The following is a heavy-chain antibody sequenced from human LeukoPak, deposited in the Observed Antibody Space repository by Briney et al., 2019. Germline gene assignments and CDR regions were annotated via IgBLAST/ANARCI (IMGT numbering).Heavy chain of an antibody. CDR2: IYSGDST. D-gene: IGHD5-18*01. J-gene: IGHJ6*02. CDR1: GFTVSSNY. CDR3: ARDKQEYIYGPYYYYGMDV. Sequence: GGSLRLSCVASGFTVSSNYMSWVRQAPGKGLEWVSVIYSGDSTYYADSVKGRFTISRDNSKNTLYLQMNSLRAEDTAVYYCARDKQEYIYGPYYYYGMDVWGQGTTVTVSS. V-gene: IGHV3-53*01.